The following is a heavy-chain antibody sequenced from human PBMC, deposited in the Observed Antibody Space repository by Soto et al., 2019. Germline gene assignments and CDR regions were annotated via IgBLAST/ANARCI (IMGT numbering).Heavy chain of an antibody. CDR1: GGSFSGYY. D-gene: IGHD4-17*01. CDR3: ALSTVVTQVIDY. Sequence: QVQLQQWGAGLLKPSETLSLTCAVYGGSFSGYYWSWIRQPPGKGLEWIGEINHSGSTNYNPSLKSRVTISVDTSKNQFSLKLSSVAAAVAAVYYCALSTVVTQVIDYWGQGTLVTVSS. V-gene: IGHV4-34*01. J-gene: IGHJ4*02. CDR2: INHSGST.